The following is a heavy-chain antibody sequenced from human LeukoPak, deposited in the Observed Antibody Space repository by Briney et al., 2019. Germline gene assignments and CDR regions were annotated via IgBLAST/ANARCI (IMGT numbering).Heavy chain of an antibody. CDR1: GGSISSSSYY. Sequence: SETLSLTCTVSGGSISSSSYYWGWIRQPPGKGLEWIGSIYYSGSTYYNPSLKSRVTISVDTSKNQFSLKLSSVTAADTAVYYCARASPYYYDSSGFDYWGQGTLVTVSS. D-gene: IGHD3-22*01. J-gene: IGHJ4*02. CDR3: ARASPYYYDSSGFDY. CDR2: IYYSGST. V-gene: IGHV4-39*07.